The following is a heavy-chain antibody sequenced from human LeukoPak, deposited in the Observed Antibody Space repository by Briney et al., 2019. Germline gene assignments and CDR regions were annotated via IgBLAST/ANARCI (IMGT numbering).Heavy chain of an antibody. CDR3: AKDTPSPNSGFYHY. J-gene: IGHJ4*02. CDR2: VSHDGSKR. Sequence: GRSLRLSCAASGFTFSSSGMHWVRQAPGKGLEWVSTVSHDGSKRYYGDSVKGRFIISRDNSRNTVYLQMNSLRGEDTAVYFCAKDTPSPNSGFYHYWGQGTPVTVSS. V-gene: IGHV3-30*18. CDR1: GFTFSSSG. D-gene: IGHD1-26*01.